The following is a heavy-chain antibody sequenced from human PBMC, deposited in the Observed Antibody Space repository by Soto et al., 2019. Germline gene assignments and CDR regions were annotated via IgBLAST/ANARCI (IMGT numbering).Heavy chain of an antibody. V-gene: IGHV1-18*01. CDR3: ARDGSSSSGYFYYYGMDV. D-gene: IGHD3-22*01. CDR2: ISAYNGNT. CDR1: GYTFTSYG. Sequence: AAVKVSCKASGYTFTSYGISWVRQAPGQGLEWMGWISAYNGNTNYAQKLQGRVTMTTDTSTSTAYMELRSLRSDDTAVYYCARDGSSSSGYFYYYGMDVWGQGTTVPV. J-gene: IGHJ6*02.